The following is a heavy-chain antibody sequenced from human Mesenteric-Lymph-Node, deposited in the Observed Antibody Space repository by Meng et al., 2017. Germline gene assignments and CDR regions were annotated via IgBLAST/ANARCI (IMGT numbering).Heavy chain of an antibody. CDR3: AIGGSYYVV. CDR1: GFTFSSYE. V-gene: IGHV3-48*03. CDR2: ISSSGSSI. Sequence: GGSLRLSCAASGFTFSSYEMNWVRQAPGKGLEWVSYISSSGSSIYYADSVKGRFTISRDNAKNSLYLQMNSLRAEDTAVYYCAIGGSYYVVWGQGTLVTVSS. J-gene: IGHJ4*02. D-gene: IGHD1-26*01.